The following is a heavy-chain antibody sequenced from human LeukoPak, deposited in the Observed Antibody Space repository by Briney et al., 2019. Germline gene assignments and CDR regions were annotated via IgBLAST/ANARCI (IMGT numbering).Heavy chain of an antibody. J-gene: IGHJ4*02. CDR1: GYTFTGYY. CDR2: INPNSGGT. D-gene: IGHD5-18*01. V-gene: IGHV1-2*02. CDR3: ARGGGYSYGYPPTGY. Sequence: ASVKVSCKASGYTFTGYYMHWVRQAPGQGLEWMGWINPNSGGTNYAQKFQGRVTMTRDTSISTAYMELSSLRSEDTAVYYCARGGGYSYGYPPTGYWGQGTLVTVSS.